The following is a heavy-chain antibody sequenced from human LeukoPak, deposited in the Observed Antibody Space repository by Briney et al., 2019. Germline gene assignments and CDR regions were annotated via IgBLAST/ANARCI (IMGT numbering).Heavy chain of an antibody. D-gene: IGHD2-21*01. Sequence: GGSLRLSCAASGFTFSTYTMNWVRQAPGKGLEWVSTVRDSSDVHYSDSVKGRFTISRDNARNSLYLQMNSLRDEDTAVYYCARDGLHTGHFDYWGQGTLVTVSS. V-gene: IGHV3-48*02. CDR1: GFTFSTYT. CDR2: VRDSSDV. CDR3: ARDGLHTGHFDY. J-gene: IGHJ4*02.